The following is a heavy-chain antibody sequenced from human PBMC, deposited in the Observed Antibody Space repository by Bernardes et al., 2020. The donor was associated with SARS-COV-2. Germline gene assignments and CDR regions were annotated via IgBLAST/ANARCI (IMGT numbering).Heavy chain of an antibody. CDR3: ARELWFGEAGDY. CDR1: GYTFTGYY. CDR2: INPNSGGT. Sequence: ASVKVSCKASGYTFTGYYMHWVRQAPGQGLEWMGWINPNSGGTNYAQKFQGRVTMTRDTSISTAYMELSRLRSDDTAVYYCARELWFGEAGDYWGQGTLVTVSS. J-gene: IGHJ4*02. V-gene: IGHV1-2*02. D-gene: IGHD3-10*01.